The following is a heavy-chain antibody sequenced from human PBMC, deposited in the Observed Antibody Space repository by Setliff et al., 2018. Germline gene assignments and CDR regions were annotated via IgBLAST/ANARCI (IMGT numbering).Heavy chain of an antibody. CDR1: GYSFSNFW. Sequence: GESLKISCKGSGYSFSNFWIGWVRQMPGRGLEWMGIIYPGDSDARYSPSFRGQVTISVDKSISTAYLQWRSLKASDIAMYYCARHLKQPFSTYFYYMDVWGKGTTVTVSS. J-gene: IGHJ6*03. V-gene: IGHV5-51*01. CDR2: IYPGDSDA. D-gene: IGHD6-13*01. CDR3: ARHLKQPFSTYFYYMDV.